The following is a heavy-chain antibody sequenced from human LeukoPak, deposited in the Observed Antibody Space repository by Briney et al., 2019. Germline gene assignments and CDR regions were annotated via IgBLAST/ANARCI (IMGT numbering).Heavy chain of an antibody. CDR1: GGSISSYY. Sequence: PSETLSLTCTVSGGSISSYYWSWIRQPPGKGLEWIGYIYYSGSTNYNPSLKSRVTISVDTSKNQFSLKLSSVTAADTAVYYCARGGHYYGSGSTFDYWGQGTLVTVSS. V-gene: IGHV4-59*01. CDR2: IYYSGST. J-gene: IGHJ4*02. D-gene: IGHD3-10*01. CDR3: ARGGHYYGSGSTFDY.